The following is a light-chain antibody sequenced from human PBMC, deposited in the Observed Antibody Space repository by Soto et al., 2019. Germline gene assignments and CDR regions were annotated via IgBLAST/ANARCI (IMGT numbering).Light chain of an antibody. CDR2: GAS. CDR1: ESVSSNY. Sequence: EIVWTQSPSTLSLSPGESAILSCRASESVSSNYLAWYQQRPGQAPRLLIYGASSRAAGISDRFSGIGSGTDFTLTIRRLEHEDFAVYYCQQYGRSPIFTIGPGTPVDSK. V-gene: IGKV3-20*01. CDR3: QQYGRSPIFT. J-gene: IGKJ3*01.